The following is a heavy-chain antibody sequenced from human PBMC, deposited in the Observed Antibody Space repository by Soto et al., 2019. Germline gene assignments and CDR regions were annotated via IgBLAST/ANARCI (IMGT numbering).Heavy chain of an antibody. CDR2: ISGSGGST. V-gene: IGHV3-23*01. CDR1: GFTFSSYA. D-gene: IGHD6-6*01. Sequence: EVQLLESGGGLVQPGGSLRLSCAASGFTFSSYAMSWVRQAPGKGREWVSAISGSGGSTYYADSVKGRFTISRDNSKNTLYLQMNSLRAEDTAVYYCAKDRSIAARGYYYYGMDVWGQGTTVTVSS. CDR3: AKDRSIAARGYYYYGMDV. J-gene: IGHJ6*02.